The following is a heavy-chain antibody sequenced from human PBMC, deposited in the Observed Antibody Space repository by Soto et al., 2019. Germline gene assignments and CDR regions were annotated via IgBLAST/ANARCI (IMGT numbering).Heavy chain of an antibody. Sequence: GSLRLSCAASGFTFSSCAMGWVRQAPGKGLEWVSSISGSGEYIYYADSVKGRFAISRDNAKNSLYLQINSLRAEDTSVYYCARTWSTYYFDYWGQGTLVTVSS. CDR1: GFTFSSCA. V-gene: IGHV3-21*03. J-gene: IGHJ4*02. CDR2: ISGSGEYI. CDR3: ARTWSTYYFDY. D-gene: IGHD2-8*02.